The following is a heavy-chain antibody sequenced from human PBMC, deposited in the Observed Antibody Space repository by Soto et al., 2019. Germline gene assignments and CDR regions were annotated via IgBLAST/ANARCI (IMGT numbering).Heavy chain of an antibody. J-gene: IGHJ4*02. CDR1: GFTFSMYW. CDR3: TRGPRSTSTGTGAF. D-gene: IGHD1-1*01. CDR2: INDDGIST. Sequence: LRLSCAASGFTFSMYWMHWVRQVPGKGPEWVSRINDDGISTNYADSVKGRFTISRDNAKNTLYLQMNALRVEDTAVYYCTRGPRSTSTGTGAFWGQGTLVTVSS. V-gene: IGHV3-74*01.